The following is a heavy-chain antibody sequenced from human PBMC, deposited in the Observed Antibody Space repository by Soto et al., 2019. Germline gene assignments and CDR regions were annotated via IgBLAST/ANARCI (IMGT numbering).Heavy chain of an antibody. D-gene: IGHD1-1*01. CDR3: AKGNEWEVLLAY. J-gene: IGHJ4*02. V-gene: IGHV4-31*03. CDR2: IYFSGST. CDR1: GASINSGGYY. Sequence: SETLSLTCTVSGASINSGGYYWSWIRQLPGKGLEWIGYIYFSGSTYYNPSHESRVTISLDTTQNQFSLRLRSVTAADTAVYYCAKGNEWEVLLAYWGQGTLVTVSS.